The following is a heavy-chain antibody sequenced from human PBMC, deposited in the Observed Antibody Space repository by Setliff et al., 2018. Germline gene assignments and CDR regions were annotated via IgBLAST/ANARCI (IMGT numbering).Heavy chain of an antibody. V-gene: IGHV3-21*01. CDR2: ISSSSNYI. Sequence: GGSLRLSCAASGFTFSSYTMSWVRQSPGKGLEWISSISSSSNYIHYADSVKGRFTVSRDNAESSVYLQMNSLSVEDTAIYYCVRNYVDSSSDAFGVWGQGTRVTVSS. CDR1: GFTFSSYT. CDR3: VRNYVDSSSDAFGV. J-gene: IGHJ3*01. D-gene: IGHD6-13*01.